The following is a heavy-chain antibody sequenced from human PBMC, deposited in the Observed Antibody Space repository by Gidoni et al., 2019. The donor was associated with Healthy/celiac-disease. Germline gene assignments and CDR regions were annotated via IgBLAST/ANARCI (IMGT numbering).Heavy chain of an antibody. CDR1: GGSISSYY. V-gene: IGHV4-59*01. J-gene: IGHJ3*02. CDR2: IYYSGST. CDR3: ARVPTAAFDI. Sequence: QVQLQESGPGLVKPSETLSLTCTVSGGSISSYYWSWIRQPPGKGLEWIGYIYYSGSTNYNPSLKSRVTISVDTSKNQFSLKLSSVTAADTAVYYCARVPTAAFDIWGQGTMVTVSS.